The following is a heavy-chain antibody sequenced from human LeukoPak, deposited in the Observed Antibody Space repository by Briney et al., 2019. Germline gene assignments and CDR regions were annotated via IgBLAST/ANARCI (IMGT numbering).Heavy chain of an antibody. CDR1: GGSISSGGYY. J-gene: IGHJ4*02. CDR3: ARGLGVVVPAAAYYFDY. V-gene: IGHV4-30-2*01. CDR2: IYHSGST. D-gene: IGHD2-2*01. Sequence: SETLFLTCTVSGGSISSGGYYWSWIRQPPGKGLEWIGYIYHSGSTYYNPSLKSRVTISVDRSKNQFSLKLSSVTAADTAVYYCARGLGVVVPAAAYYFDYWGQGTLVTVSS.